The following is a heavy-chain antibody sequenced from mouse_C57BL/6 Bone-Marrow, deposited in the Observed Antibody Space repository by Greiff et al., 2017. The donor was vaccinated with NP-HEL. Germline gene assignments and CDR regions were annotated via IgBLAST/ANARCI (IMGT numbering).Heavy chain of an antibody. Sequence: VQVVESGAELARPGASVKLSCKASGYTFTSYGISWVKQRTGQGLEWIGEIYPRSGNTYYNEKFKGKATLTADKSSSTAYMELRSLTSEDSAVYFCARGGPLFDYWGQGTTLTVSS. J-gene: IGHJ2*01. CDR3: ARGGPLFDY. CDR2: IYPRSGNT. V-gene: IGHV1-81*01. CDR1: GYTFTSYG.